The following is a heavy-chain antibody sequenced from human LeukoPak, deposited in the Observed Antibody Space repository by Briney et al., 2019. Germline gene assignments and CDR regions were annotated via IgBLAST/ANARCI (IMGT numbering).Heavy chain of an antibody. CDR2: ISGYNGHT. Sequence: ASVKVSCKASGYMFTRYGISWVRHAPGQGLEWMGWISGYNGHTKYAQKLQGRVTMTTDTSTSTPYMELRSLRSDDTAVYYCARVAKSGRSITMYYYYYMDVWGKGTTVTISS. D-gene: IGHD3-10*01. V-gene: IGHV1-18*01. CDR1: GYMFTRYG. J-gene: IGHJ6*03. CDR3: ARVAKSGRSITMYYYYYMDV.